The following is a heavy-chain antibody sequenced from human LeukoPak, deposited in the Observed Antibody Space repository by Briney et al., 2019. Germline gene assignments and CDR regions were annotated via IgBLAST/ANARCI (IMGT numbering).Heavy chain of an antibody. D-gene: IGHD1-26*01. CDR3: ATGTHPGN. V-gene: IGHV3-66*01. Sequence: GGSLRLSCAASGFTVSNNYMSWVRQAPGKGLEWIAVIYSGGSTFHADSVKGRFIISRDNSKNTMYLQMNSLRVEDTAVYYCATGTHPGNWGQGTLVTVSS. J-gene: IGHJ4*02. CDR1: GFTVSNNY. CDR2: IYSGGST.